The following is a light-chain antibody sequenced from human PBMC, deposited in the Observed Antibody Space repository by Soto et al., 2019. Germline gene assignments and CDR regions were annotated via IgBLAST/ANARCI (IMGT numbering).Light chain of an antibody. V-gene: IGLV2-11*01. Sequence: QSLLTPPRSVSGSPGQLGTLSCTGKNSDVGGYNYVSWYQQHPGKAPKLMIYDVSKRPSGVPDRFSGSKSGNTASLTISGLQAEDEADYYCCSYAGSYTFEVFGTGTKVTVL. J-gene: IGLJ1*01. CDR2: DVS. CDR3: CSYAGSYTFEV. CDR1: NSDVGGYNY.